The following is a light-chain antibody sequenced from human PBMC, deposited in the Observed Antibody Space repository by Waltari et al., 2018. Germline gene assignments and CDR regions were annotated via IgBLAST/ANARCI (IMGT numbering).Light chain of an antibody. CDR2: GAS. J-gene: IGKJ2*01. Sequence: EIVLTQSPGTLSLSPGERATLSCRASQSVSSSYLAWYQQKPGQAPRSLIYGASSRATGIPDRFSGSGSGTDFTLTISRLEPEDFAVYYCQQYGGSPYTFGQGTKLEIK. V-gene: IGKV3-20*01. CDR3: QQYGGSPYT. CDR1: QSVSSSY.